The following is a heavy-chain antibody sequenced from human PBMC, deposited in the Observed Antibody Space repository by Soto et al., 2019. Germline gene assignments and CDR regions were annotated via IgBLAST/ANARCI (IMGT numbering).Heavy chain of an antibody. Sequence: PGGSLRLSCAASGFTFSSYGMHWVRQAPGKGLEWVAVISYDGSNKYYADSVKGRFTISRDNSKNTLYLQMNSLRAEDTAVYYCARDIVVVTAIASDYWGQGTLVTVSS. CDR3: ARDIVVVTAIASDY. J-gene: IGHJ4*02. CDR1: GFTFSSYG. V-gene: IGHV3-30*03. CDR2: ISYDGSNK. D-gene: IGHD2-21*02.